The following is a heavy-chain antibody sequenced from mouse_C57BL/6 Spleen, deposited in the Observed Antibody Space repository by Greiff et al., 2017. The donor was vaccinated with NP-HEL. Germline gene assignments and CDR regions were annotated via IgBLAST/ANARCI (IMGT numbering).Heavy chain of an antibody. Sequence: EVQLQQSGPGLVKPSQSLSLTCSVTGYSITSGYYWNWIRQFPGNQLEWMGYISYDGSNNYNPSLKNRISITRDTSKNQFFLKLNSVTTEDTATYYCARDPRRNYFDYWGQGTTLTVSS. CDR1: GYSITSGYY. V-gene: IGHV3-6*01. CDR2: ISYDGSN. J-gene: IGHJ2*01. CDR3: ARDPRRNYFDY.